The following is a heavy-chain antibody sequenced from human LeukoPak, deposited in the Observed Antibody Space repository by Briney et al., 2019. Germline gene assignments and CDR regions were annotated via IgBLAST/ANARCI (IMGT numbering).Heavy chain of an antibody. D-gene: IGHD3-10*01. CDR1: GGSFSNYY. CDR3: ARLLPGSAFDI. J-gene: IGHJ3*02. CDR2: IYYSGST. V-gene: IGHV4-39*01. Sequence: PSETLSLTCAVSGGSFSNYYWTWIRQPPGKGLEWIGSIYYSGSTYYNPSLKSRVTISVDTSKNQFSLKLSSVTAADTAVYYCARLLPGSAFDIWGQGTMVTVSS.